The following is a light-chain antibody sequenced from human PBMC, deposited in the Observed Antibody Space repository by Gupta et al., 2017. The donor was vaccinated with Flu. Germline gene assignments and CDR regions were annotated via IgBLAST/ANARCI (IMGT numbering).Light chain of an antibody. CDR1: SSDISGYNY. J-gene: IGLJ2*01. CDR2: EVS. Sequence: ITISCTGTSSDISGYNYVSWYQKHPGRAPKLMIFEVSNRPAGVSNRFSGSKSDNTASLTISGRQAEDEADYYCSSYTTSYTLVFGGGTKLTVL. V-gene: IGLV2-14*01. CDR3: SSYTTSYTLV.